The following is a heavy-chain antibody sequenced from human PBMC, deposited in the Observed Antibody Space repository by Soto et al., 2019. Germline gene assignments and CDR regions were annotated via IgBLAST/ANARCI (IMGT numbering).Heavy chain of an antibody. J-gene: IGHJ4*02. CDR2: IYYTGST. D-gene: IGHD3-16*01. Sequence: VQLQESGPGRVKPSETLSLTCTVSGGSISNGAYLWRWIRQHPGKDLEWIGYIYYTGSTYYNPSFMSRITISGDTSTKQFSLMMTSVTAADTAVYFCARELKDCTTYTPDYWGEGTLVSVSS. V-gene: IGHV4-31*03. CDR3: ARELKDCTTYTPDY. CDR1: GGSISNGAYL.